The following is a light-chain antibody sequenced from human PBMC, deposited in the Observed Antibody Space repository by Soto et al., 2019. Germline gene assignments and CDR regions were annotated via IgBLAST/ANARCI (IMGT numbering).Light chain of an antibody. CDR2: EAS. CDR1: PSVLTY. CDR3: QQRERT. Sequence: VLTQSPATLSLSPGERATLSCRAGPSVLTYIAWYQQKPGQAPRLLIYEASKRATGVPARFSGSGSGTDFTLTISSLEPEDFAVYFCQQRERTFGQGTKV. J-gene: IGKJ1*01. V-gene: IGKV3-11*01.